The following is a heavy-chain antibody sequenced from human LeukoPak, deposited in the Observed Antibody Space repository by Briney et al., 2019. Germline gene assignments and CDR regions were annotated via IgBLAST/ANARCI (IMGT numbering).Heavy chain of an antibody. CDR1: GGSISSYY. CDR3: ARAAHSGYRYNPYYYYGMDV. V-gene: IGHV4-59*08. D-gene: IGHD3-22*01. Sequence: SETLSLTCTVSGGSISSYYWSWIRQPPGKGLEWIGYIYYSGSTNYNPSLKSRVTISVDTSKNQFSLKLSSVTAADTAVYYCARAAHSGYRYNPYYYYGMDVWGQGTTVTVSS. CDR2: IYYSGST. J-gene: IGHJ6*02.